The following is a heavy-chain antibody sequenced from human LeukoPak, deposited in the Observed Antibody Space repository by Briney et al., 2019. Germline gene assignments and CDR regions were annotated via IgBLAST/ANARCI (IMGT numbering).Heavy chain of an antibody. CDR3: TTDPTMTTGFDY. J-gene: IGHJ4*02. Sequence: PGGSLRLSCAASGFTFSNYGMAWVRQAPGKGLEWVGRIKSKTDGGTTDYAAPVKGRFTISRDDSENTLYLQMSSLKTEDTAVYYCTTDPTMTTGFDYWGQGTLVTVSS. D-gene: IGHD4-17*01. V-gene: IGHV3-15*01. CDR2: IKSKTDGGTT. CDR1: GFTFSNYG.